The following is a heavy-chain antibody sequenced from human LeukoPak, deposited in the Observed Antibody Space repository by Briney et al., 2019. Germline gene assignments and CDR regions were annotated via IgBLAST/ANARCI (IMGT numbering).Heavy chain of an antibody. D-gene: IGHD6-13*01. CDR2: LSAYNGNT. Sequence: ASVKVSCKASGNTFTSYGISWVRQAPGQGLEWMGWLSAYNGNTNYAQKLQGRVTMTTDTSTSTAYMELRSLRSDDTAVYYCARDGYSSSWYSNNWFDPWGQGTLVTVSS. J-gene: IGHJ5*02. CDR3: ARDGYSSSWYSNNWFDP. CDR1: GNTFTSYG. V-gene: IGHV1-18*01.